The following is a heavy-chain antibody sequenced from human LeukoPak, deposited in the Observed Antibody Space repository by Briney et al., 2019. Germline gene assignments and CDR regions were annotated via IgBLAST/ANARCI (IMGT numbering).Heavy chain of an antibody. J-gene: IGHJ6*02. Sequence: GGSLRLSCAASGFTFSSYWMSSVRQAPGKGLEWVANIKQDGSEKYYVDSVKGRFTISRHNSKNTLYLQMNSLRAEDTAVYYCARSPASDHSYYYCGMDVWGQGTTVTVSS. CDR1: GFTFSSYW. V-gene: IGHV3-7*03. D-gene: IGHD1-14*01. CDR2: IKQDGSEK. CDR3: ARSPASDHSYYYCGMDV.